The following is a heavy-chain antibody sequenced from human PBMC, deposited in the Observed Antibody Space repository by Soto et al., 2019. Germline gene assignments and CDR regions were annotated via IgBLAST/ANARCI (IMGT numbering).Heavy chain of an antibody. Sequence: QVQLVQSGGEVKKPGASVTVSCKASGYTFINYHITWVRQAPGQGLEWMAWINTYNGMTDYAQKFQGRVTMTRDTSASTAYMELRNLESDDTAVYFCAKSPRGEMATDWGQGTLVTVSS. D-gene: IGHD5-12*01. V-gene: IGHV1-18*01. CDR3: AKSPRGEMATD. J-gene: IGHJ4*02. CDR2: INTYNGMT. CDR1: GYTFINYH.